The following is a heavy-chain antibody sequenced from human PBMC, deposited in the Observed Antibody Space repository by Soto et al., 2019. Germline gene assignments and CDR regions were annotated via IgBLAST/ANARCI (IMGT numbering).Heavy chain of an antibody. D-gene: IGHD4-17*01. CDR3: AKDRYGGNGPEAATDFDY. CDR2: ISYDGSNK. CDR1: GFIFSSYG. V-gene: IGHV3-30*18. Sequence: QVQLVESGGGVVQPGRSLRLSCAASGFIFSSYGMHWVRQAPGKGLEWVAVISYDGSNKYYADSVKGRLAISRDNSKNTLYLQMNSLRAEDTAVYYCAKDRYGGNGPEAATDFDYWGQGMLVTVSS. J-gene: IGHJ4*02.